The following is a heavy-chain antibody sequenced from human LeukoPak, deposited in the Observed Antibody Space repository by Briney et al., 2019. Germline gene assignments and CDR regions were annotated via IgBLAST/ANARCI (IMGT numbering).Heavy chain of an antibody. CDR1: GFTFSSYE. D-gene: IGHD1-26*01. CDR2: ISSSGSTI. V-gene: IGHV3-48*03. CDR3: AKDYSGSYYYYYMDV. Sequence: PGGSLRLSCAASGFTFSSYEMNWVRQAPGKGLEWVSYISSSGSTIYYADSVKGRFTISRDNSKNTLYLQMNSLRAEDTAVYYCAKDYSGSYYYYYMDVWGKGTTVTVSS. J-gene: IGHJ6*03.